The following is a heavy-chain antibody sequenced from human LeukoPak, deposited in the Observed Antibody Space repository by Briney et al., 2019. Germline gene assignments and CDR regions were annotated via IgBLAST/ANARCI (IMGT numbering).Heavy chain of an antibody. CDR2: IIPIFGTA. V-gene: IGHV1-69*01. CDR1: GGTFSSYA. Sequence: ASVKVSCKASGGTFSSYAISWVRQAPGQGLEWMGGIIPIFGTANYAQKFQGRVTITADESTSTAYMELSSLRSEDTAVYYCGRGGGGSYYNSLFDYWGQGTLVTVSS. J-gene: IGHJ4*02. CDR3: GRGGGGSYYNSLFDY. D-gene: IGHD3-10*01.